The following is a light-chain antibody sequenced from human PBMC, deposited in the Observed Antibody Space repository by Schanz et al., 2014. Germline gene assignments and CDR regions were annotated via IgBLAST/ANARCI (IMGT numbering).Light chain of an antibody. V-gene: IGLV2-23*01. CDR3: SSHSLTSILV. Sequence: QSVLTQKGTVKGKRGKSITISGEGTGKDIGMYNSVTWYQQKTVKAKKLIIYEGCEWEKRLFNRFSGSRSGITASLTISGLQADDEADYYCSSHSLTSILVFGGGTKLTVL. CDR1: GKDIGMYNS. J-gene: IGLJ2*01. CDR2: EGC.